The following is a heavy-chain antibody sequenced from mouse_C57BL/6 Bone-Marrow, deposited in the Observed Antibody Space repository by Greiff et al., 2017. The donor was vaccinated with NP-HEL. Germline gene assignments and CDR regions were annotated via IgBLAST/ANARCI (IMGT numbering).Heavy chain of an antibody. J-gene: IGHJ4*01. Sequence: EVQLQQSGAELVRPGASIKLSCTASGFNIKDYYMHWVKQRPEQGLEWIGRIDPEDGDTEYAPKFQGKATMTADTSSKTAYLQLSSLTSDDTAVYYCTVYGSRWGAMVYWGQGTSVTVSS. CDR1: GFNIKDYY. CDR2: IDPEDGDT. D-gene: IGHD1-1*01. CDR3: TVYGSRWGAMVY. V-gene: IGHV14-1*01.